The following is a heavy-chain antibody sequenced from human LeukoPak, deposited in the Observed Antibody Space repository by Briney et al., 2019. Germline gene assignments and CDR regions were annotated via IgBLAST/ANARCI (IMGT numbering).Heavy chain of an antibody. V-gene: IGHV1-18*04. D-gene: IGHD2-2*01. CDR3: ARDIVVVPVRYGMDV. CDR2: ISAYNGNT. J-gene: IGHJ6*04. CDR1: GYTFTSYG. Sequence: ASVKVSCKASGYTFTSYGISWVRQAPGQGLEWMGWISAYNGNTNYAQKLQGRVTMTTDTSTSTAYMELRSLRSDDTAVYYCARDIVVVPVRYGMDVWGKGTTVTVSP.